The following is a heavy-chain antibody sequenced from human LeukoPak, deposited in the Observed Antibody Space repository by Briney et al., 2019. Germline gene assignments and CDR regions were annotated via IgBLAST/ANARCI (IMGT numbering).Heavy chain of an antibody. D-gene: IGHD6-19*01. CDR1: GFTFSSYA. J-gene: IGHJ4*02. CDR2: ISGSGGST. V-gene: IGHV3-23*01. Sequence: GGSLRLSCAASGFTFSSYAMSWVRQAPGKGLEWVSAISGSGGSTYYADSVKGRFTISRDNSKNTLYLQMNSPRAEDTAVYYCAKDEGSGWYSRGGYYFDYWGQRTLVTVSS. CDR3: AKDEGSGWYSRGGYYFDY.